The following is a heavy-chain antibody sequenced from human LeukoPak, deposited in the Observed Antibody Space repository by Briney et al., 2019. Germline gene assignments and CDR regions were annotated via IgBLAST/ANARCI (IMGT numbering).Heavy chain of an antibody. V-gene: IGHV4-59*01. D-gene: IGHD1-26*01. CDR1: GGSISSYY. Sequence: SGTLSLTCAVSGGSISSYYWSWIRQPPGKGLEWIGYIYYSGSTNYNPSLKRRVSISIDTAKNKFSLEVSSVTAGEGGVYYCGTHPACGRSWFDPWGQGTLVTVSS. J-gene: IGHJ5*02. CDR3: GTHPACGRSWFDP. CDR2: IYYSGST.